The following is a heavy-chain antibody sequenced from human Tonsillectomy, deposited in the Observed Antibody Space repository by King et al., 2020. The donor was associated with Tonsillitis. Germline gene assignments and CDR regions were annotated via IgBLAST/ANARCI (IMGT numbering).Heavy chain of an antibody. Sequence: QLVQSGAEVKKPGASVKVSCESSGNTFTSYYIHWVRQAPGQGLEWMGIINPTDGTTYYTQKFQGRVTMTRDTSTNTVYMELSSLGSEDTAVYYCHLEWLASDSADYWGQGTLVPVSS. CDR2: INPTDGTT. D-gene: IGHD6-19*01. CDR1: GNTFTSYY. J-gene: IGHJ4*02. CDR3: HLEWLASDSADY. V-gene: IGHV1-46*01.